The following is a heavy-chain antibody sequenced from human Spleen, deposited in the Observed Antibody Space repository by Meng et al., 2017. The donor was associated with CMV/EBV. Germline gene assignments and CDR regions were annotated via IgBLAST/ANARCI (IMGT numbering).Heavy chain of an antibody. CDR3: ARGIVY. D-gene: IGHD1-26*01. Sequence: GESLKISCAASGFTFSSYAMHWVRQAPGKGLEWVAVISYDGSNIYYADSVKGRFTISRDNAKNSLYLQMNSLRAEDTAVYYCARGIVYWGQGTLVTVSS. V-gene: IGHV3-30*04. CDR1: GFTFSSYA. J-gene: IGHJ4*02. CDR2: ISYDGSNI.